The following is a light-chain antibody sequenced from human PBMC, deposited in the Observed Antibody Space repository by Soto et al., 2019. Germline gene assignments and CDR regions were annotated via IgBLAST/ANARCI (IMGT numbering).Light chain of an antibody. V-gene: IGKV1-27*01. Sequence: IQMTQSPSTLSASVGDRVTITCRASQAISNFLAWYQQKPGKVPKLLMYGASTLPSGVPSRFSGSGSGTDFTLTISILQPEDVATYYCQNDHSAPWTFGQGTKVEIK. CDR1: QAISNF. J-gene: IGKJ1*01. CDR3: QNDHSAPWT. CDR2: GAS.